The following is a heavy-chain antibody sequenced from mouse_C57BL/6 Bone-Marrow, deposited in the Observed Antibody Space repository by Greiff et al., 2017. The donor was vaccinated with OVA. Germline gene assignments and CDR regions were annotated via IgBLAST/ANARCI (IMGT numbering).Heavy chain of an antibody. D-gene: IGHD5-5*01. V-gene: IGHV5-6*01. CDR1: GFTFSSYG. CDR2: ISSGGSYT. J-gene: IGHJ3*01. CDR3: AREFSFYLFAY. Sequence: DVHLVESGGDLVKPGGSLKLSCAASGFTFSSYGMSWVRQTPDKRLEWVATISSGGSYTYYPDSVKGRFTISRDNAKNTLYLQMSSLKSEDTAMYYCAREFSFYLFAYWGQGTLVTVSA.